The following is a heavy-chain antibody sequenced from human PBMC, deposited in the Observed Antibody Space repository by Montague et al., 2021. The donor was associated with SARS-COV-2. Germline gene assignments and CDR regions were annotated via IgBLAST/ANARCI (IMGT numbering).Heavy chain of an antibody. CDR3: ASYDFWSGYTDDL. V-gene: IGHV4-61*02. D-gene: IGHD3-3*01. J-gene: IGHJ5*02. Sequence: TLSLTCTVSGVSITSDIYFWHWFRQPAGKGLEWIGRVYPLATNNYNPSLRSRLTLAFDTSKNQISLNLTTVTAADAAVYYCASYDFWSGYTDDLWGPGIRVTVSS. CDR1: GVSITSDIYF. CDR2: VYPLATN.